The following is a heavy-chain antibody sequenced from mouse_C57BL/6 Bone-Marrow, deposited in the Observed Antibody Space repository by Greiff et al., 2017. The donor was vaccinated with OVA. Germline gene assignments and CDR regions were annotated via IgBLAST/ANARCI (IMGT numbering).Heavy chain of an antibody. CDR3: ARIYDYDGGAMDY. J-gene: IGHJ4*01. D-gene: IGHD2-4*01. CDR2: IYPRDGST. V-gene: IGHV1-85*01. CDR1: GYTFTSYD. Sequence: QVQLKQSGPELVKPGASVKLSCKASGYTFTSYDINWVKQRPGQGLEWIGWIYPRDGSTKYNEKFKGKATLTVDTSSSTAYMELHSLTSEDSAVYFCARIYDYDGGAMDYWGQGTSVTVSS.